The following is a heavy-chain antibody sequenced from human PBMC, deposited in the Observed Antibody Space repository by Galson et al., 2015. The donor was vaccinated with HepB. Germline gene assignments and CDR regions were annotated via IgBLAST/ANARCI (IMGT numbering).Heavy chain of an antibody. V-gene: IGHV3-23*01. CDR3: AKVGYGGYTPTN. J-gene: IGHJ4*02. CDR1: GFTFSSYA. CDR2: ISGSGGRT. D-gene: IGHD5-12*01. Sequence: SLRLSCAASGFTFSSYAMSWVRQAPGKGLEWVSAISGSGGRTYYADSVKGRFTISRDNSKNTLYLQMNSLRAEDTAVYYCAKVGYGGYTPTNWGQGTLVTVSS.